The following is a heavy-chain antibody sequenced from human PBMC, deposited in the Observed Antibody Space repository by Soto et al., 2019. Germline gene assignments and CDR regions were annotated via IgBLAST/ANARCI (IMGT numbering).Heavy chain of an antibody. V-gene: IGHV4-34*01. CDR2: INHSGST. Sequence: SETLSLTCAVYGGSFSGYYWSWIRQPPGKGLEWIGEINHSGSTNYNPSLKSRVTISVDTSKNQFSLKLSSVTAADTAVYYCASLREMATIKGDYYYYYGMDVWGQGTTVTVSS. J-gene: IGHJ6*02. CDR1: GGSFSGYY. CDR3: ASLREMATIKGDYYYYYGMDV. D-gene: IGHD5-12*01.